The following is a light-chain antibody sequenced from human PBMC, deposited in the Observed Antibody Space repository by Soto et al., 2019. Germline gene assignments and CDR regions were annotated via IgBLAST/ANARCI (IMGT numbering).Light chain of an antibody. CDR3: CSYAGSSTYV. CDR2: EVS. J-gene: IGLJ1*01. CDR1: RSDVGSYNL. V-gene: IGLV2-23*02. Sequence: QSVLTQPAYVSGYPGQSITISCTGTRSDVGSYNLVSWYQQHPGKAPKLMIYEVSKRPSGVSNHFSGSKSGNTASLTISGLQAEVFSYYYCCSYAGSSTYVFGTGTKVTVL.